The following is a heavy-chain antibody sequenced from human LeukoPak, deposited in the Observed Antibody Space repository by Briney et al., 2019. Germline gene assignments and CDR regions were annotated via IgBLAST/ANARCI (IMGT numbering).Heavy chain of an antibody. CDR1: GFAFTNYA. V-gene: IGHV3-23*01. D-gene: IGHD4-17*01. Sequence: GGSLRLSCAASGFAFTNYAMSWVRLAPGKGLKCVSSISDSGGSTYYADPAKGRFTISRDNSKNTLYLQMDSLRAEDTAVHYCARDYADYVGFFFFDHWGQGTLVTVSS. CDR2: ISDSGGST. CDR3: ARDYADYVGFFFFDH. J-gene: IGHJ4*02.